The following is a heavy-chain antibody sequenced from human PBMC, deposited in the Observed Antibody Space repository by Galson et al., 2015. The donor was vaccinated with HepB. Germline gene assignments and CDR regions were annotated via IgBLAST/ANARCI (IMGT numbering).Heavy chain of an antibody. V-gene: IGHV3-48*03. D-gene: IGHD2/OR15-2a*01. Sequence: SLRLSCAASGFTFTSYEMNWVRQAPGKGLEWLSYISTTGRIIYYADSVKGRFTISRDNAKNSLSLQMNSLRVEDTAVYYCARLLLEYFDYWGQGTLVTVSS. CDR2: ISTTGRII. CDR1: GFTFTSYE. J-gene: IGHJ4*02. CDR3: ARLLLEYFDY.